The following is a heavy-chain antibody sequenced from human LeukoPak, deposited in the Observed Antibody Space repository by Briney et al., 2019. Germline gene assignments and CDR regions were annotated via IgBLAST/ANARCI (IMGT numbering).Heavy chain of an antibody. CDR3: AGDIAISQFDY. J-gene: IGHJ4*02. CDR1: GYTFSNHG. Sequence: ASVKVSCKASGYTFSNHGISWVRQAPGQGLECMGWISGYNGQTEYAQKFQGRVTLTTDTSTSTAYMEVRSLTSDDTAVYYCAGDIAISQFDYWGQGTLVTVSS. D-gene: IGHD3-16*02. CDR2: ISGYNGQT. V-gene: IGHV1-18*01.